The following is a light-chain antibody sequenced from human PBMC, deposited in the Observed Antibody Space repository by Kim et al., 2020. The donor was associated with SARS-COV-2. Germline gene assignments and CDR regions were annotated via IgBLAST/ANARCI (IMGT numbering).Light chain of an antibody. J-gene: IGLJ2*01. V-gene: IGLV1-51*01. CDR1: SSNIGNYY. CDR3: GAWDTSLSIVV. CDR2: DNH. Sequence: GQKVTISCPGSSSNIGNYYVSWYQQLPGTAPRLLIYDNHERPSGIPDRFSGSKSGTTATLGITGLQTGDEADYYCGAWDTSLSIVVFGGGTKVTVL.